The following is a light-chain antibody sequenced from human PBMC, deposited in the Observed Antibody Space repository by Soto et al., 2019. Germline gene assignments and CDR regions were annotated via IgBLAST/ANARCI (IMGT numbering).Light chain of an antibody. CDR3: QQYFTSPWT. V-gene: IGKV4-1*01. CDR2: WAS. J-gene: IGKJ1*01. Sequence: DIVMTQSPDSLAVSLGERATFNCKSSQSILDRSRNKYYLAWYQQKSGQPPKLLIYWASLREPGVPDRFTGSGSGTDFTLTINSLQAEDVAVYYCQQYFTSPWTFGHGTQVEI. CDR1: QSILDRSRNKYY.